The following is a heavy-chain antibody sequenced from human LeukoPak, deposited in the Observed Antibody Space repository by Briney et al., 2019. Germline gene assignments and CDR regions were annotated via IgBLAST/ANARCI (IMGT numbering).Heavy chain of an antibody. J-gene: IGHJ4*02. CDR2: ISGSGGAT. Sequence: GGSLRLSCAASGFSFREHYMSWIRQAPGKGLEWIAYISGSGGATYYADSVKGRFTISRDNAENSVSLEMTRLKADDTAVYFRARERQWLNYFDYWGQGVLVTVSS. V-gene: IGHV3-11*04. CDR3: ARERQWLNYFDY. CDR1: GFSFREHY. D-gene: IGHD6-19*01.